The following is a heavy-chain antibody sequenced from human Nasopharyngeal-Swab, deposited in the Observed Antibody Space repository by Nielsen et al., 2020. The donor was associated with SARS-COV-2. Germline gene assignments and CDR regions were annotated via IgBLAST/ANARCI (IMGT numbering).Heavy chain of an antibody. Sequence: GESLKISCEASGFTFSSYWMHWVRQAPGKGLVWVSRINTDGSETGYADSVTGRFTISRDNTKNTLSLQMNSLRAEDTGIYYCTRDQRTFDWPPMDVWGQGTTVTVSS. V-gene: IGHV3-74*01. CDR3: TRDQRTFDWPPMDV. CDR1: GFTFSSYW. CDR2: INTDGSET. D-gene: IGHD3-9*01. J-gene: IGHJ6*02.